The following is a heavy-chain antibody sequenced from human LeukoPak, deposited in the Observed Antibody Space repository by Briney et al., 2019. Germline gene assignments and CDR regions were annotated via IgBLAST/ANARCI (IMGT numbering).Heavy chain of an antibody. CDR3: ARGRRITMIVVVTRDAFGI. CDR1: GGSISNYY. Sequence: SETLSLTCTVSGGSISNYYWSWIRQPAGKGLEWIGRIYTSGSTNYNPSLKSRVTMSVDTSKNQFSLRLSSVTAADTAVYYCARGRRITMIVVVTRDAFGIWGQGTMVTVSS. CDR2: IYTSGST. V-gene: IGHV4-4*07. J-gene: IGHJ3*02. D-gene: IGHD3-22*01.